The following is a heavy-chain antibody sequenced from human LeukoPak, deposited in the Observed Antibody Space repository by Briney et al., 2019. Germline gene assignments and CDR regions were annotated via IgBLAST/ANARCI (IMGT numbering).Heavy chain of an antibody. D-gene: IGHD3-3*01. CDR1: GFTFSSYW. CDR2: IKQDGSEK. CDR3: ARDLRLSTIFGVVIDY. V-gene: IGHV3-7*01. J-gene: IGHJ4*02. Sequence: GGSLRLSCAASGFTFSSYWMSWVRQAPGKGLEWVANIKQDGSEKYYVDSVKGRFTISRDNAKNSLYLQMNSLRAEDTAVYYCARDLRLSTIFGVVIDYWGQGTLVTVSS.